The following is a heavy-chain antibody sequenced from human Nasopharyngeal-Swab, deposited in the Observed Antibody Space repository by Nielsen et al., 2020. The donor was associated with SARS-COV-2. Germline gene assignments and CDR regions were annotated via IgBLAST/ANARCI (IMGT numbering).Heavy chain of an antibody. D-gene: IGHD2-2*01. CDR3: ASGVLPAASPRGYYYYYYMDV. CDR2: INHSGST. Sequence: SGTLCPTFTVHGGAFRGYYWGWIRQPPGKGPEWIGEINHSGSTNYNPSLKSRVTISVNTSKNQFSLKLSSVTAADTAVYYCASGVLPAASPRGYYYYYYMDVWGKGTTVTVSS. V-gene: IGHV4-34*01. J-gene: IGHJ6*03. CDR1: GGAFRGYY.